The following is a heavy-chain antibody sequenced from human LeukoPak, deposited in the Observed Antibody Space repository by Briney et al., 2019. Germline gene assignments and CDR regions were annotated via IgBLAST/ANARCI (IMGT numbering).Heavy chain of an antibody. CDR1: GFTFGDYA. J-gene: IGHJ5*02. CDR3: TRAPSLSWFDP. Sequence: GRSLRLSCPASGFTFGDYAMSWARQAPGKGLAGVGFTRGKTHGGTTEYAASVKGRFIISRDDSRSIAYLQMNSLKTEDTAVYYCTRAPSLSWFDPWGQGTLVTVSS. CDR2: TRGKTHGGTT. V-gene: IGHV3-49*04. D-gene: IGHD3-10*01.